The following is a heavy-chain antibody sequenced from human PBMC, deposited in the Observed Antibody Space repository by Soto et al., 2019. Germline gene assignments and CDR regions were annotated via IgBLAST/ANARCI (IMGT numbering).Heavy chain of an antibody. CDR1: GFTFSSYA. CDR2: ISGSGGST. CDR3: AKGQVWEWGYFDY. Sequence: EVQLLESGGGLVQPGGSLRLSCAASGFTFSSYAMSWVRQAPGKGLEWVSAISGSGGSTYYADSVKGRFPISRDNSKNTLYLQMNSLRAEDTAVYYCAKGQVWEWGYFDYWGQGTLVTVSS. V-gene: IGHV3-23*01. D-gene: IGHD3-3*01. J-gene: IGHJ4*02.